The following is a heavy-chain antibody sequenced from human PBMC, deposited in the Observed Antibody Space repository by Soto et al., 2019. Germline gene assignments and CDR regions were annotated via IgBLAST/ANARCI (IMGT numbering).Heavy chain of an antibody. J-gene: IGHJ5*02. V-gene: IGHV4-61*01. CDR1: GGSVSSCTNY. Sequence: SANLPLTRSFSGGSVSSCTNYWSWIRQPPGKRLEWIGHIHYSGTTIYNPSLKSRITISVDRSREQFSLKLSSVTAADTAIYYCARDSPATMDLFDPWGQGTLVTVS. CDR3: ARDSPATMDLFDP. CDR2: IHYSGTT. D-gene: IGHD2-8*01.